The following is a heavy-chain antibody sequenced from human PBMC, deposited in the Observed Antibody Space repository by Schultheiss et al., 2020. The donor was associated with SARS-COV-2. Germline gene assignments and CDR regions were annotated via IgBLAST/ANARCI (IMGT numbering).Heavy chain of an antibody. CDR3: ARGAGYSSSSLDAFDI. V-gene: IGHV3-33*01. CDR2: IWYDGSNK. J-gene: IGHJ3*02. CDR1: GFTFSSYG. D-gene: IGHD6-13*01. Sequence: GESLKISCAASGFTFSSYGMHWVRQAPGKGLEWVAVIWYDGSNKYYADSVKGRFTISRDNSKNTLYLQMNSLRAEDTAVYYCARGAGYSSSSLDAFDIWGQGTMVT.